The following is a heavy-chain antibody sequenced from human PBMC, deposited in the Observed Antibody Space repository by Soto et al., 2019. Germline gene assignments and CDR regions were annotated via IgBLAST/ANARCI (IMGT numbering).Heavy chain of an antibody. CDR1: GFSLTTSGVG. D-gene: IGHD3-3*01. Sequence: QITLKESGPTVVKPTETLTLTCTFSGFSLTTSGVGVGWVRQSPGKAPEWLALIYWEDDKRYSTSLKSRLTITKDNPKRQVVLTMANVDPADTATYYCAHRVLRTVFGLVTTTAIYFDFWGQGTPVVVSS. J-gene: IGHJ4*02. V-gene: IGHV2-5*02. CDR2: IYWEDDK. CDR3: AHRVLRTVFGLVTTTAIYFDF.